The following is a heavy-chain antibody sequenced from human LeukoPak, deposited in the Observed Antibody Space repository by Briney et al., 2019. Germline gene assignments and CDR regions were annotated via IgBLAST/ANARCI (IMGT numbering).Heavy chain of an antibody. J-gene: IGHJ4*02. CDR3: ARKAAAAGKDY. CDR1: GFTFSSYS. CDR2: ISSSSSYI. D-gene: IGHD6-13*01. V-gene: IGHV3-21*01. Sequence: KTGGSLRLSCAASGFTFSSYSMKWVRQAPGKGLEWVSSISSSSSYIYYADSVKGRFTISRDNAKNSLSLRVNSLRADDTAVYYCARKAAAAGKDYWGQGTLVTVSS.